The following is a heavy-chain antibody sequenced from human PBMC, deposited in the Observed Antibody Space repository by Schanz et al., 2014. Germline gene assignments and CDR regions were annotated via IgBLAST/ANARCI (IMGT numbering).Heavy chain of an antibody. CDR3: ARDEGRDGYNLAFDV. J-gene: IGHJ3*01. D-gene: IGHD5-12*01. V-gene: IGHV3-NL1*01. Sequence: QVQLVESGGGVVQPGGSLRLSCAASGFTFSNFAIHWVRQAPGKGLEWVSTVYMSAASTRYADSVKGRFIISRDSSKNTLFLQMNSLRPEDTALYFCARDEGRDGYNLAFDVWGQGTLVTVSS. CDR1: GFTFSNFA. CDR2: VYMSAAST.